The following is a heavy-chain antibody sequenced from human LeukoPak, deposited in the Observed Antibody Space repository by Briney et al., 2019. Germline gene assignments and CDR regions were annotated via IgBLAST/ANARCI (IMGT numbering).Heavy chain of an antibody. J-gene: IGHJ4*02. D-gene: IGHD2-2*01. CDR2: INVNRGGT. CDR1: GYTFTDYY. V-gene: IGHV1-2*02. Sequence: ASVKVSCKASGYTFTDYYMHWERQAPGQGLEWMGWINVNRGGTNYAQRFQGRVTMTRDTSITTAYMELSRLKSDDTAVYYCARRYCSSTSCYYFDYWGQGTLVTVSS. CDR3: ARRYCSSTSCYYFDY.